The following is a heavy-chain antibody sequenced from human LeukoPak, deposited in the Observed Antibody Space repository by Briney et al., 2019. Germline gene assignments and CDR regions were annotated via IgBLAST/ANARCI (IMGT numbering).Heavy chain of an antibody. J-gene: IGHJ4*02. D-gene: IGHD3-22*01. V-gene: IGHV3-33*01. CDR2: IWYDGSNK. CDR3: ARGGDSSGYSYFDY. CDR1: GFTFSSYG. Sequence: PGRSLRLSCAASGFTFSSYGMHWVRQAPGKGLEWVAVIWYDGSNKYYADSVKGRFTISRDNSKNTLYLQMNILRAEDTAVYYCARGGDSSGYSYFDYWGQGTLVTVSS.